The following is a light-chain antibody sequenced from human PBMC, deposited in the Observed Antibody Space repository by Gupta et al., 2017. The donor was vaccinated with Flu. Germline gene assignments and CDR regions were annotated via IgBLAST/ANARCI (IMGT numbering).Light chain of an antibody. CDR2: LGS. Sequence: TPGEPASSSCRSSQSRLNTNGYNYLDWYLQKPGQSPQLLIYLGSNRASGVPDRFSGSGSGTDFTLKISRVEAEDVGVYYCMQALQTPRTFGQGTKVEIK. CDR1: QSRLNTNGYNY. J-gene: IGKJ1*01. V-gene: IGKV2-28*01. CDR3: MQALQTPRT.